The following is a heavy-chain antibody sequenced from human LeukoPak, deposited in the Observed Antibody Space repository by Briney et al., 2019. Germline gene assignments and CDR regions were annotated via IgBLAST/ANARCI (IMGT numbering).Heavy chain of an antibody. CDR2: ISSSSSYI. CDR1: GFTFSSYS. V-gene: IGHV3-21*01. J-gene: IGHJ4*02. Sequence: GGSLRLSCAASGFTFSSYSMNWVRQAPGKGLEWVSSISSSSSYIYYADSVKGRFTISRDNAKNSLNLQMNSLRAEDTAVYYCARAGILTGHSTLYYFDYWGQGTLVTVSS. CDR3: ARAGILTGHSTLYYFDY. D-gene: IGHD3-9*01.